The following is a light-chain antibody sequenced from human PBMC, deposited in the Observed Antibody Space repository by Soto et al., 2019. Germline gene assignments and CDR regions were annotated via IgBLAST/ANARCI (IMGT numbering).Light chain of an antibody. Sequence: EIVLTQSPGTLSLSPGERATLSCRASQSVSSSYLAWYQQKPSQAPRLLIYGASSRATGIPDRFSGSGSGTDFTLTISRLEPEDFAVYYCQQYGSSSVTFGPGTKVDIK. CDR2: GAS. CDR3: QQYGSSSVT. V-gene: IGKV3-20*01. CDR1: QSVSSSY. J-gene: IGKJ3*01.